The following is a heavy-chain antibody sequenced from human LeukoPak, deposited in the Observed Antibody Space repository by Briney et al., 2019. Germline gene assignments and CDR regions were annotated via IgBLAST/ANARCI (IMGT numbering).Heavy chain of an antibody. J-gene: IGHJ6*04. D-gene: IGHD5-18*01. CDR2: IYYSGST. CDR1: GGSFSNYY. Sequence: SETLSLTCTVSGGSFSNYYWSWIRQPPGKGLEXXXFIYYSGSTKYNPSLRGRVTISVDTSKNQFSLKLSSVTAADTAVYYCARDHDTAMGYYYGMDVWGKGTTVTVSS. V-gene: IGHV4-59*01. CDR3: ARDHDTAMGYYYGMDV.